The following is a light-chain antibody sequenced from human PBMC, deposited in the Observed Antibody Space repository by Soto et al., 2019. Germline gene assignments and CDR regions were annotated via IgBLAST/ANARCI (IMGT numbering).Light chain of an antibody. V-gene: IGKV1-5*03. CDR1: QTINNW. CDR2: KAS. J-gene: IGKJ2*01. Sequence: DIQMTQSPSTLSASVGDRVSITCRASQTINNWLAWYQQKPGKAPKLLIYKASILESGVPSRFSGSGSGTEFRRTISSLQPDDFASYYCQHYNSYSRTFGQGTRLEIK. CDR3: QHYNSYSRT.